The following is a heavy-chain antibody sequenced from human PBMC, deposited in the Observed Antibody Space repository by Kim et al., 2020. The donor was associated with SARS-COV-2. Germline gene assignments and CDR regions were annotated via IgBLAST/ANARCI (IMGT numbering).Heavy chain of an antibody. CDR1: GFTFSNYW. CDR2: INSDGTST. J-gene: IGHJ6*02. CDR3: ARGNYYGMDV. Sequence: GGSLRLSCAVSGFTFSNYWMHWVRQAPGKGLVWVSRINSDGTSTSYADSEKGRFTISRDNAKNTLYLQMNSLRAEDTAVYYCARGNYYGMDVWGQGTTVTVSS. V-gene: IGHV3-74*01.